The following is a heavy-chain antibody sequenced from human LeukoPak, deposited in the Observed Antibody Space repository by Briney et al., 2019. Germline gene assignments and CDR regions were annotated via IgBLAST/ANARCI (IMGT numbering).Heavy chain of an antibody. CDR1: GGSISSYY. CDR3: ARGGDTAMVLYYMDV. J-gene: IGHJ6*03. D-gene: IGHD5-18*01. V-gene: IGHV4-59*01. Sequence: PSETLSLTCTVSGGSISSYYWSWIRQPPGKGLEWIGYIYYSGSTNYNPSLKSRVTIPVDTSKNQFSLKLSSVTAADTAVYYCARGGDTAMVLYYMDVWGKGTTVTVSS. CDR2: IYYSGST.